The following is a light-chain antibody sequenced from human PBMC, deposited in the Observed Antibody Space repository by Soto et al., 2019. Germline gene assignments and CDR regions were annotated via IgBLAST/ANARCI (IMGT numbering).Light chain of an antibody. CDR1: QTVSRY. V-gene: IGKV3-11*01. CDR3: QHRSNWPILT. CDR2: YAS. J-gene: IGKJ4*01. Sequence: VLTQSPATLSLSPGERATLSCRASQTVSRYLAWYQQKPGQAPRLLIYYASNRAAGIPARFSGSGSGTDYTLTISSLEPEDFAVYYCQHRSNWPILTFGGGTKVEI.